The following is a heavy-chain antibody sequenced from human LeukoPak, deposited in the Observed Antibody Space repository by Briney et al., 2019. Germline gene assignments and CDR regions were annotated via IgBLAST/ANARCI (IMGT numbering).Heavy chain of an antibody. CDR3: ARSRYSYGSQFDY. CDR1: GFTFSNYA. Sequence: PGGSLRLSCSASGFTFSNYAMTWVRQAPGKGLEWVSVIYSGGTTYYADSVKGRFTISGDNSKNTLYLQMNSLRAEDTAVYYCARSRYSYGSQFDYWGQGTLVTVSS. J-gene: IGHJ4*02. D-gene: IGHD5-18*01. CDR2: IYSGGTT. V-gene: IGHV3-53*01.